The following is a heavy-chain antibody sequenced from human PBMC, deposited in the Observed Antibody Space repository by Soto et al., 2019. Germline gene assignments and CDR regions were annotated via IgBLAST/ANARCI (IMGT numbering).Heavy chain of an antibody. V-gene: IGHV3-64*01. Sequence: EVQLAECGGGLAQPGGSLRLSCAASGFTLSGYAMDWVRQAPGKGLEYVSGISSNGVGTYYAKSVQGRFTISRDNSKNTVYLQKGSLRPEDMAVSYCARRARPDFYYMDVWGKLTTVTVSS. CDR1: GFTLSGYA. D-gene: IGHD6-6*01. CDR3: ARRARPDFYYMDV. CDR2: ISSNGVGT. J-gene: IGHJ6*03.